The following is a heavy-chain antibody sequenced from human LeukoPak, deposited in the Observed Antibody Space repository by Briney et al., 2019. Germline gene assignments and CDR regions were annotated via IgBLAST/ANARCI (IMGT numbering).Heavy chain of an antibody. CDR2: IYTSGST. Sequence: SETLSPTCTVSGGSISSYYWSWFRQPPGKGLEWIGYIYTSGSTNYNPSLKSRVTISVDTSKNQFSLKLSSVTAADTAVYYCARQYSGYDVYFDYWGQGTLVTVSS. J-gene: IGHJ4*02. CDR1: GGSISSYY. CDR3: ARQYSGYDVYFDY. V-gene: IGHV4-4*09. D-gene: IGHD5-12*01.